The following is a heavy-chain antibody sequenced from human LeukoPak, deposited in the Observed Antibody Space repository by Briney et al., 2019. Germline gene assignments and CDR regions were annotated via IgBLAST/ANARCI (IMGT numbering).Heavy chain of an antibody. J-gene: IGHJ3*01. Sequence: PGGSLRLSCAASGFTFSHSAMSWVRQAPGKGLEWVANINEDGSENHYVDSVKGRFTISRDNAKNSLHLQMNSLRAEDTAIYYCARHRCPSSWGPGTVVTVSS. CDR1: GFTFSHSA. V-gene: IGHV3-7*03. CDR3: ARHRCPSS. D-gene: IGHD6-13*01. CDR2: INEDGSEN.